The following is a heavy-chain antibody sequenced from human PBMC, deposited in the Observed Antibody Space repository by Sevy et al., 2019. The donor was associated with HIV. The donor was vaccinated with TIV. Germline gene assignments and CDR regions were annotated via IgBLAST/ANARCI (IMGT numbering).Heavy chain of an antibody. CDR1: GFSNYA. D-gene: IGHD3-10*01. V-gene: IGHV3-30*18. Sequence: GGSLRLSCAASGFSNYAMHWVRQAPGKGLEWVALISYDGVKKYYVGSVKGRFTISRDKSKNTVYLQMNSLRGEDTAIYYCAKEVASQQFGEFDYWGQGSLVTVSS. J-gene: IGHJ4*02. CDR2: ISYDGVKK. CDR3: AKEVASQQFGEFDY.